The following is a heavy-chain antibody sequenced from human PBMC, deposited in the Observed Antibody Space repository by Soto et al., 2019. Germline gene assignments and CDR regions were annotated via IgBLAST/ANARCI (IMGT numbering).Heavy chain of an antibody. CDR2: ILYDGSNK. Sequence: QVQLLESEGGVVQPGRSLRLSCAASGFTFSSYAMHWVSQAPGKGLEWVAVILYDGSNKYYADSVKGRFTISRDNSKNTLYLQMDSLRAEDTAVYYCARRLPGSYSSNWYEVDYWGQGTLVTVSS. J-gene: IGHJ4*02. CDR3: ARRLPGSYSSNWYEVDY. D-gene: IGHD6-13*01. V-gene: IGHV3-30-3*01. CDR1: GFTFSSYA.